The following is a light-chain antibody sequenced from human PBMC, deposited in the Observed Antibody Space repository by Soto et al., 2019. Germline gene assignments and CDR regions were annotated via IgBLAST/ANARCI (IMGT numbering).Light chain of an antibody. CDR2: SAS. Sequence: DIEMTQSPSSQSVSVGDRATITCRASQSVNSYLKWYQQKPGKAPKLLIYSASSMQSGVPSRFSGSGSETDFTLTITSLQPDDFATYYCQQCFSTPRTFGQGTRVEI. CDR1: QSVNSY. J-gene: IGKJ1*01. V-gene: IGKV1-39*01. CDR3: QQCFSTPRT.